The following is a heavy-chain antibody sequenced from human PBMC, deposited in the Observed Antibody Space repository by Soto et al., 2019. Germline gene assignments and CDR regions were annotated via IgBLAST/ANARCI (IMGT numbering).Heavy chain of an antibody. CDR1: GYTFTSYG. J-gene: IGHJ5*02. D-gene: IGHD6-6*01. CDR3: ARAGYSSSSGIGWFDP. V-gene: IGHV1-18*01. Sequence: ASVKVSCKASGYTFTSYGISWVRQAPGQGLEWMGWISAYNGNTNYAQKLQGRVTMTTDTSTSTAYMELRSLRSDDTAVYYCARAGYSSSSGIGWFDPWGQGTLVTVSS. CDR2: ISAYNGNT.